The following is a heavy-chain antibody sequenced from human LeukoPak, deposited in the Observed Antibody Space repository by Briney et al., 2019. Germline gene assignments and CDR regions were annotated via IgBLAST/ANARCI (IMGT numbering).Heavy chain of an antibody. Sequence: SGGSLRLSCAASGFTFSSYSMNWVRQAPGKGLEWVSSISSSSSYIYYADSVKGRFTISRDNAKNSLYLQMNSLRAEDTAVYYCARDVWALDGGNSYFDYWGQGTLVTVSS. CDR3: ARDVWALDGGNSYFDY. D-gene: IGHD4-23*01. V-gene: IGHV3-21*01. J-gene: IGHJ4*02. CDR1: GFTFSSYS. CDR2: ISSSSSYI.